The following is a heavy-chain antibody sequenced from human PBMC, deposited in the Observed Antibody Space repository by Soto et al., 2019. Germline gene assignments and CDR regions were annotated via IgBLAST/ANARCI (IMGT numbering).Heavy chain of an antibody. CDR3: AKGALVSRWLRLFFDY. CDR2: ISGSGGST. J-gene: IGHJ4*02. V-gene: IGHV3-23*01. D-gene: IGHD5-12*01. Sequence: GGSLRLSCAASGFTFSSYAMSWVRQAPGKGLEWVSAISGSGGSTYYADSVKGRFTISRDNSKNTLYLQMNSLRAEDTAVYYCAKGALVSRWLRLFFDYWGQGTLVTVSS. CDR1: GFTFSSYA.